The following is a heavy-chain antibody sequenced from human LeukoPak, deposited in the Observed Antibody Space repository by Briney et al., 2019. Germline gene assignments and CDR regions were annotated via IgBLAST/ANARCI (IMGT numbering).Heavy chain of an antibody. CDR2: INHSGYT. CDR3: TRTTTGHDY. D-gene: IGHD4-17*01. J-gene: IGHJ4*02. CDR1: GVSFNDYY. Sequence: SETLSLTCAVSGVSFNDYYWSWVRQTPGKGLEWIGEINHSGYTNDSPSLKSRVTLSIDTSRKQFSLNLRSVTVADTGIYYCTRTTTGHDYWGQGTLVTVSS. V-gene: IGHV4-34*01.